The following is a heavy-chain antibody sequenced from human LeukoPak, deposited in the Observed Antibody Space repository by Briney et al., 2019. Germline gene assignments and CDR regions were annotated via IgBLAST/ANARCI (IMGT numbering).Heavy chain of an antibody. CDR3: ASFWGPNYYGSGSYYLY. V-gene: IGHV4-61*02. J-gene: IGHJ4*02. CDR1: GGSISSGSYY. CDR2: IYTSGST. D-gene: IGHD3-10*01. Sequence: SQTLSLTCTVSGGSISSGSYYWSWIRQPAGKGLEWIGRIYTSGSTNYNPSLKSRVTISVDTSKNQFSLKLSSVTAADTAVYYCASFWGPNYYGSGSYYLYWGQGTLVTVSS.